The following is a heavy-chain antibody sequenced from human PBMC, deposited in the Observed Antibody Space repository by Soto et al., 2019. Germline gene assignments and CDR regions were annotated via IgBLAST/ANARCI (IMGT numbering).Heavy chain of an antibody. D-gene: IGHD2-21*01. CDR3: AKGGTDTTDLPEIAGDYFDY. CDR2: ISGSGGST. CDR1: GFTFSSYA. Sequence: GGSLRLSCAASGFTFSSYAMSWVRQAPGKGLEWVSAISGSGGSTYYADSVKGRFTISRDNSKNTLYLQMNSLRTEDTAVYYCAKGGTDTTDLPEIAGDYFDYWGQGTLVTVSS. V-gene: IGHV3-23*01. J-gene: IGHJ4*02.